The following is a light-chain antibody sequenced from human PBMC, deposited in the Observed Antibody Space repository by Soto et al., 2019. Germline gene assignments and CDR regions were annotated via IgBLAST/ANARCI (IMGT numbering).Light chain of an antibody. Sequence: EIVMTQSPATLSVSPGESATLSCRASQSVSNNLTWYQQKPGQPPRLLIYGASTRATGVPGRFSGSGSGTEFTLTISSLQYEDFAVYYCQQYNDWWTFGHGTKVELK. CDR2: GAS. J-gene: IGKJ1*01. CDR3: QQYNDWWT. CDR1: QSVSNN. V-gene: IGKV3-15*01.